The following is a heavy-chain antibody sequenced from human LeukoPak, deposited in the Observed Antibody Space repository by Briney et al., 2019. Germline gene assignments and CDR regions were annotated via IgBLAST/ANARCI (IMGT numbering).Heavy chain of an antibody. J-gene: IGHJ4*02. V-gene: IGHV1-46*01. Sequence: GASVKVSCKASGYIFTTYYMHWVRQAPGQGLEWMGIINPSVGSASYAQKFQGRVTMTRDTSTSTVYVELSSLRSEDTAVYYCARDPHDYGGNSLDYWGQGTLVTVSS. CDR3: ARDPHDYGGNSLDY. CDR1: GYIFTTYY. D-gene: IGHD4-23*01. CDR2: INPSVGSA.